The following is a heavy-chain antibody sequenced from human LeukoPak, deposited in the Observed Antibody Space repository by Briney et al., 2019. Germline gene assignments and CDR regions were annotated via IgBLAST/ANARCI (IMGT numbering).Heavy chain of an antibody. V-gene: IGHV3-23*01. Sequence: GGSLRLPCAASGFTFSSYAMGWVRQSPGKGLEWVSAISDSGGSTYYADSVKGRFTISRDNSKNTLYLQMNSLRAEDTAVYYCAKSLGSSAYYPIDYWGQGTLVTVSS. CDR2: ISDSGGST. CDR1: GFTFSSYA. CDR3: AKSLGSSAYYPIDY. D-gene: IGHD3-22*01. J-gene: IGHJ4*02.